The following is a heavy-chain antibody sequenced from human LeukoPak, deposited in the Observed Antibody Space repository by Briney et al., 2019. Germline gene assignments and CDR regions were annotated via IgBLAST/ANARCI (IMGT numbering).Heavy chain of an antibody. CDR3: ARDRVTGYYYMDV. CDR1: RFTFNTYW. Sequence: GGSLRLSCAASRFTFNTYWMHWVRQAPGKGLVWVSRINSDGSSTSYADSVKGRFTISRDNAKNTLYLQMNSLRAEDTAVYYCARDRVTGYYYMDVWGKGITVTVSS. CDR2: INSDGSST. D-gene: IGHD4-11*01. J-gene: IGHJ6*03. V-gene: IGHV3-74*01.